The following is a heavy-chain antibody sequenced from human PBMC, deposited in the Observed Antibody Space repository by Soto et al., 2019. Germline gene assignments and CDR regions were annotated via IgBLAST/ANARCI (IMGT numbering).Heavy chain of an antibody. CDR1: GFTFSDYY. J-gene: IGHJ6*03. Sequence: WGSLRLSCAASGFTFSDYYMSWIRQAPGKGLEWVSYISSSGSTIYYADSVKGRFTISRDNAKNSLYLQMNSLRAEDTAVYYCASGGHYDFWSGYYLGTAAGDYYMDVWGKGTTVTVSS. V-gene: IGHV3-11*01. CDR2: ISSSGSTI. D-gene: IGHD3-3*01. CDR3: ASGGHYDFWSGYYLGTAAGDYYMDV.